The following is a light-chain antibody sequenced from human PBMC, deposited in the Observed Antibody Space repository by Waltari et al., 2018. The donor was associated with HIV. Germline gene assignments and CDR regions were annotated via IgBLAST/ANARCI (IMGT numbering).Light chain of an antibody. CDR2: ASS. CDR3: QHGSDFPLS. CDR1: QDINTR. Sequence: IQLTQSPPSLSASVGDRFTITCRASQDINTRLAWYQQKPGKAPNLVIYASSRLQSGVPSRFSGSGSGTFFTLTIDDFQTDDSATYYCQHGSDFPLSFGGGTKVEI. V-gene: IGKV1-12*01. J-gene: IGKJ4*01.